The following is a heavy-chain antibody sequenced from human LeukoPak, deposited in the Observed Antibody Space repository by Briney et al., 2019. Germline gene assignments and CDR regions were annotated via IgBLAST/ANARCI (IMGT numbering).Heavy chain of an antibody. J-gene: IGHJ4*02. CDR3: TTSIAAAGYRFDY. D-gene: IGHD6-13*01. Sequence: RPGGSLRLSCAASGFTFSNAWMSWVRQAPGKGLEWVGRIKSKTDGGITDYAAPVKGRFTISRDDSKNTLYLQMNSLKTEDTAVYYCTTSIAAAGYRFDYWGQGTLVTVSS. V-gene: IGHV3-15*01. CDR2: IKSKTDGGIT. CDR1: GFTFSNAW.